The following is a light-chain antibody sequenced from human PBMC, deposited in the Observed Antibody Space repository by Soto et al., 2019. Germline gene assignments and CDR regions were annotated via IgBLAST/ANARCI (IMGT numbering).Light chain of an antibody. CDR2: KAS. J-gene: IGKJ4*01. Sequence: DIQMTQSPSTLSASVGDRVTITCRASQNINSWLAWYQQKPGKAPKLLIHKASSLESGVPSGFRGSGSGTEFSLTISSLQVDDSATYYCQQYEAYPLTFGGGTKVEIK. V-gene: IGKV1-5*03. CDR1: QNINSW. CDR3: QQYEAYPLT.